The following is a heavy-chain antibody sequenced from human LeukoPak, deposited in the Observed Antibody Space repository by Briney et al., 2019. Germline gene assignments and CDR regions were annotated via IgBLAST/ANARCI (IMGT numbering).Heavy chain of an antibody. V-gene: IGHV1-3*01. Sequence: GASVKVSCKASGYTFTSYAMHWVRQAPGQRLEWMGWINAGNGNTKYSQKFQSRVTITRDTSASTAYMELSSLRSEDTAVYYCAKVAVAGNFDYWGQGTLVTVSS. J-gene: IGHJ4*02. CDR1: GYTFTSYA. D-gene: IGHD6-19*01. CDR3: AKVAVAGNFDY. CDR2: INAGNGNT.